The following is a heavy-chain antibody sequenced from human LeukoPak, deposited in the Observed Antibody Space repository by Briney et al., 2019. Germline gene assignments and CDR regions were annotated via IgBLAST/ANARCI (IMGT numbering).Heavy chain of an antibody. CDR2: IYYSGTT. CDR3: ARDRFSGRSYYGSGTRWFDP. CDR1: GGSISSSSYY. D-gene: IGHD3-10*01. J-gene: IGHJ5*02. Sequence: SETLSLTCTVSGGSISSSSYYWGWIRQPPGKGLEWIGYIYYSGTTNYNPSLKSRVTISVDTSKNQFSLKLSSVTAADTAMYYCARDRFSGRSYYGSGTRWFDPWGQGTLVTVSS. V-gene: IGHV4-61*01.